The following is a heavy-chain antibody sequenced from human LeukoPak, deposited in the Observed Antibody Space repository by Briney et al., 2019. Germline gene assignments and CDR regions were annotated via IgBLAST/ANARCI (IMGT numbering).Heavy chain of an antibody. J-gene: IGHJ4*02. CDR2: ISAYNGNT. CDR1: GYTFTSYG. CDR3: ARAREYYYDSPTSRFDY. Sequence: GASVKVSCKASGYTFTSYGISWVRQAPGQGLEWMGWISAYNGNTNYAQKLQGRVTMTTDTSTSTAYMELRSLRSDDTAVYYCARAREYYYDSPTSRFDYWGQGTLVTVSS. D-gene: IGHD3-22*01. V-gene: IGHV1-18*01.